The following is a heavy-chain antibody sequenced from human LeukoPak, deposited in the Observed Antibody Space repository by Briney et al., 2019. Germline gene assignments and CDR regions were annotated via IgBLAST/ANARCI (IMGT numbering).Heavy chain of an antibody. D-gene: IGHD3-10*01. Sequence: GGSLRLSCAASGFTFSSYAMHWVRQAPGKGLEWVAVISYDGSNKYYADSVKGRFTISRDNSKNTLYLQMGSLRAEDMAVYYCARLSMVRGVIPPFSYMDVWGKGTTVTISS. CDR1: GFTFSSYA. J-gene: IGHJ6*03. CDR3: ARLSMVRGVIPPFSYMDV. CDR2: ISYDGSNK. V-gene: IGHV3-30*14.